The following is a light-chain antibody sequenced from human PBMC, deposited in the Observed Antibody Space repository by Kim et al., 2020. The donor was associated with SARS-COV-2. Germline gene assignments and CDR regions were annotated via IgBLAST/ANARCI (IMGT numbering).Light chain of an antibody. CDR1: SSNIGSNA. CDR3: AAWDDSLNGYV. V-gene: IGLV1-44*01. Sequence: GPRGTISWSGSSSNIGSNAVNWYQQVPGTAPKLVIHTNDKRPSGVPDRFSGSKSGTSASLAISGLQSEDEADYHCAAWDDSLNGYVFGTGTKVTVL. J-gene: IGLJ1*01. CDR2: TND.